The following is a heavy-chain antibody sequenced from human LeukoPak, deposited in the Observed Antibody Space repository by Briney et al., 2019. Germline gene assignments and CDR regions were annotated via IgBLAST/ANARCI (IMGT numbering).Heavy chain of an antibody. D-gene: IGHD6-19*01. CDR1: GFTFSSYA. J-gene: IGHJ4*02. Sequence: GGSLRLSCAASGFTFSSYAMSWVRQIPGKGLEWVSTISGGGGSTSYADPVKGRFTISRDNSKSTLFLQMNSLRAEDTALYYCARAKHSSGWYYFDYWGQGTLVTVSS. CDR3: ARAKHSSGWYYFDY. CDR2: ISGGGGST. V-gene: IGHV3-23*01.